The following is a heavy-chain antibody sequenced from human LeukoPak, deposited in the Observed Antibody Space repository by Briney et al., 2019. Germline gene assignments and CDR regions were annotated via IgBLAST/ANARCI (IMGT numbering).Heavy chain of an antibody. J-gene: IGHJ4*02. V-gene: IGHV3-30*02. D-gene: IGHD4-17*01. CDR1: GFTFSTYG. CDR3: AKDNYDYGDYDGGDY. CDR2: IRYDGSNK. Sequence: GGSLRLSCAASGFTFSTYGIHWVRQAPGKGLEWVAFIRYDGSNKYYADSVKGRFTISSDNSKNTLYLQMNSLRAEDTAVYYCAKDNYDYGDYDGGDYWGQGTLVTVSS.